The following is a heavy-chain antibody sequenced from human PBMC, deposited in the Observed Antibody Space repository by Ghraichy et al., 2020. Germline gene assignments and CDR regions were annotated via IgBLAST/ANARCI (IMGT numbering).Heavy chain of an antibody. D-gene: IGHD4-17*01. J-gene: IGHJ4*02. Sequence: SCTVSGGSISSYYWSWIRQPPGKGLEWIGYIYYSGSTNYNPSLKSRVTISVDTSKNQFSLKLSSVTAADTAVYYCARHSPYGDFTYYFDYWGQGTLVTVSS. CDR2: IYYSGST. V-gene: IGHV4-59*08. CDR3: ARHSPYGDFTYYFDY. CDR1: GGSISSYY.